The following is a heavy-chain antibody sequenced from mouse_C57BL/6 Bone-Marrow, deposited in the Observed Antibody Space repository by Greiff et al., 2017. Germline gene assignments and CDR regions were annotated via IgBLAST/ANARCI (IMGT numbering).Heavy chain of an antibody. CDR1: GYTFTSYG. CDR3: AIYYGYDAAWFAY. V-gene: IGHV1-81*01. Sequence: QVQLQQSGAELARPGASVKLSCKASGYTFTSYGISWVKQRTGQGLEWIGEIYPRSGNTYYNEKFKGKATLTADKSSSTAYMELRSLTSEDAAVYFCAIYYGYDAAWFAYWGQGTLVTVSA. J-gene: IGHJ3*01. D-gene: IGHD2-2*01. CDR2: IYPRSGNT.